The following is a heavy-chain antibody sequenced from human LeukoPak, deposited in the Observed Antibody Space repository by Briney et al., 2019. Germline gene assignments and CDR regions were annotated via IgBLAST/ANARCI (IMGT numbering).Heavy chain of an antibody. Sequence: PSGTLSLTCTVAGGSISSGSYYWSWIRQPAGKGLEWIGRIYTSGSTNYNPSLKSRVTVSVDTSKNQFSLKLSSVTAADMAVYYCARGRRDLCSSTSCYTYWFDPWGQGTLVTVSS. J-gene: IGHJ5*02. CDR1: GGSISSGSYY. V-gene: IGHV4-61*02. CDR2: IYTSGST. D-gene: IGHD2-2*02. CDR3: ARGRRDLCSSTSCYTYWFDP.